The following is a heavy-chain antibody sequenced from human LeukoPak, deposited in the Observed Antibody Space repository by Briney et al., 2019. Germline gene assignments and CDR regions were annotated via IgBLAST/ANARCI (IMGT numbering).Heavy chain of an antibody. CDR3: TKGLYCPSAGCYTRQTESDY. J-gene: IGHJ4*02. Sequence: GGSLRLSCAASGFTFSHYGMHWVRQAPGKGREWVAVISFDGSTSYYADSVKGRFTISRDNSQNTLFLQMSSLRADDTAVYYCTKGLYCPSAGCYTRQTESDYWGQGTLVTVSS. CDR1: GFTFSHYG. V-gene: IGHV3-30*18. D-gene: IGHD2-2*02. CDR2: ISFDGSTS.